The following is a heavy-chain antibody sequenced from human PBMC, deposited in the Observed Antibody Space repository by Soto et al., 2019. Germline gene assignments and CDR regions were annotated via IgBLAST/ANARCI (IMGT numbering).Heavy chain of an antibody. J-gene: IGHJ6*02. Sequence: GGSLRLSCAASGFTFSSYSMNWVRQAPGKGLEWVSYISSSSSTIYYADSVKGRFTISRDNAKNSLYLQMNSLRDEDTAVYYCAREATLPRGQLLFWCGYYTELMDVSGQGSSVIGS. V-gene: IGHV3-48*02. CDR2: ISSSSSTI. D-gene: IGHD3-3*01. CDR1: GFTFSSYS. CDR3: AREATLPRGQLLFWCGYYTELMDV.